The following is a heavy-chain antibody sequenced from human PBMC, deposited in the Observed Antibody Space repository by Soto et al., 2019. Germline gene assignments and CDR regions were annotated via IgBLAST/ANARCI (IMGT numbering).Heavy chain of an antibody. CDR1: GYTFTSYA. D-gene: IGHD6-6*01. CDR2: INAGNGNT. Sequence: RASVKVSCKASGYTFTSYAMHWVRQAPGQRLEWMGWINAGNGNTKYSQKFQGRVTITRDTSASTAYMELSSLRSEDTAVYYCARAAGGAARFFWGQGTLVTVSS. J-gene: IGHJ4*02. CDR3: ARAAGGAARFF. V-gene: IGHV1-3*01.